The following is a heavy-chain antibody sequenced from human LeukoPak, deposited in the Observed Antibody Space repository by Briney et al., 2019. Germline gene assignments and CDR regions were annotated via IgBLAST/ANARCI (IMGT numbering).Heavy chain of an antibody. Sequence: PSETLSLTCTVSGGSISSSSYYWGWIRQPPGKGLEWIGNVYYSGSAYYNPSLRGRVTISVDTSKNQFSVKLRSVTAADTAVYYCARGVGSTIADVWGKGTTVTVSS. CDR3: ARGVGSTIADV. V-gene: IGHV4-39*07. CDR1: GGSISSSSYY. J-gene: IGHJ6*04. D-gene: IGHD5/OR15-5a*01. CDR2: VYYSGSA.